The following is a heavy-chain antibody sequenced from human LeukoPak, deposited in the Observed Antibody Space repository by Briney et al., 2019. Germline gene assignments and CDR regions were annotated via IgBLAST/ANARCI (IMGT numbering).Heavy chain of an antibody. D-gene: IGHD3-10*01. CDR2: IYTSGST. CDR3: ARDPLPDGSGSYYYYYYMDV. J-gene: IGHJ6*03. CDR1: GGSISSSSYY. Sequence: SETLSLTCTVSGGSISSSSYYWGWIRQPPGKGLEWIGRIYTSGSTNYNPSLKSRVTISVDTSKNQFSLKLSSVTAADTAVYYCARDPLPDGSGSYYYYYYMDVWGKGTTVTVSS. V-gene: IGHV4-61*02.